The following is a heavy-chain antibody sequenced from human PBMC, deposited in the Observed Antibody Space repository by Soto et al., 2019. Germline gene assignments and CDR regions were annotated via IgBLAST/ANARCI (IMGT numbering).Heavy chain of an antibody. D-gene: IGHD6-13*01. CDR3: ARRERAAGTDWWFDP. J-gene: IGHJ5*02. CDR2: IYYSGST. V-gene: IGHV4-39*01. Sequence: QLQLQESGPGLVKPSETLSLTCTVSGGSISSSSFHWGWIRQPPGKGLEWIGSIYYSGSTYYSPSLKCRVTMSVDPSKNQFSLKLSSVTAADTAVYYCARRERAAGTDWWFDPWGQGTLVTVSS. CDR1: GGSISSSSFH.